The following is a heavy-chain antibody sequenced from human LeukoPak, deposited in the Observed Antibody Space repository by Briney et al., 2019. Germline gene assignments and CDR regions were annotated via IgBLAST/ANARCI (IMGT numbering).Heavy chain of an antibody. CDR2: ISAYNGNT. Sequence: GASVKVSCKASGGTFSSYAISWVRQAPGQGLEWMGWISAYNGNTNYAQKLQGRVTMTTDTSTSTAYMELRSLRSDDTAVYYCARAAAAGPHDYWGQGTLVTVSS. V-gene: IGHV1-18*01. J-gene: IGHJ4*02. CDR3: ARAAAAGPHDY. D-gene: IGHD6-13*01. CDR1: GGTFSSYA.